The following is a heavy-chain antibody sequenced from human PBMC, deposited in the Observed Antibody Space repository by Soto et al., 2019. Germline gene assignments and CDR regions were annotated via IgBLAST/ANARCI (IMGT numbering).Heavy chain of an antibody. Sequence: SETLSLTCTVSGGSISSYYWSWIRQPPGKGLEWIGYIYYSGSTNYNPSLKSRVTISVDTSKNQFSLKLSSVTAADTAVYYCARVAYHSDSSGYPRPQDAFDIWGQRTMVTVSS. CDR3: ARVAYHSDSSGYPRPQDAFDI. V-gene: IGHV4-59*01. CDR2: IYYSGST. CDR1: GGSISSYY. J-gene: IGHJ3*02. D-gene: IGHD3-22*01.